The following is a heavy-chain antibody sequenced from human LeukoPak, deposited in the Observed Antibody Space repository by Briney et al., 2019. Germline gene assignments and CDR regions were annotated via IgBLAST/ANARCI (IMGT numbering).Heavy chain of an antibody. CDR2: IYYSGST. J-gene: IGHJ3*02. Sequence: WIGYIYYSGSTYYNPSLKSRVTISVDTSKNQFSLKLSSVTAADTAVYYCARDGREHDAFDIWGQGTMVTVSS. V-gene: IGHV4-31*02. D-gene: IGHD1-26*01. CDR3: ARDGREHDAFDI.